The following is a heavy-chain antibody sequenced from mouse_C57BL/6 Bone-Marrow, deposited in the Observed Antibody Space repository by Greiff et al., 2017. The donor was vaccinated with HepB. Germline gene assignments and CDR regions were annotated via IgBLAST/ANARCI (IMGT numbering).Heavy chain of an antibody. J-gene: IGHJ3*01. CDR3: TRSDDGYYRYWFAY. CDR2: IDPETGGT. Sequence: VQVVESGAELVRPGASVTLSCKASGYTFTDYEMHWVKQTPVHGLEWIGAIDPETGGTAYNQKFKGKAILTADKSSRTAYMELRSLTSEDSAVYYCTRSDDGYYRYWFAYWGQGTLVTVSA. D-gene: IGHD2-3*01. V-gene: IGHV1-15*01. CDR1: GYTFTDYE.